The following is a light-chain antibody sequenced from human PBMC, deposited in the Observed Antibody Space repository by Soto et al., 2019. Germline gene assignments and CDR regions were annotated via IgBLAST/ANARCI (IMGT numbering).Light chain of an antibody. CDR3: QQRSNWPPLT. CDR2: GAS. V-gene: IGKV3-11*01. CDR1: QSVNSY. Sequence: EIVLTQSPATLSLSPGERATLSCSASQSVNSYLAWYQHKPDQAPRLLIYGASNSATGIPARFSGSGSGTDFTLTISSLAPEEVAVYYCQQRSNWPPLTFGQGTRLEIK. J-gene: IGKJ5*01.